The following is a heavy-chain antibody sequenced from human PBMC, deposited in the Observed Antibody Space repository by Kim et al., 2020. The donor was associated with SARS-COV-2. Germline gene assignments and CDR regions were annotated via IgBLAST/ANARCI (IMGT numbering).Heavy chain of an antibody. V-gene: IGHV3-23*01. Sequence: GGSLRLSCAASGFTFSSYAMSWVRQAPGKGLEWVSAISGSGGSTYYADSVKGRFTISRDNSKNTLYLQMNSLRAEDTAVYYCAKDLKELRFLEWSYFDYWGQGTLVTVSS. CDR2: ISGSGGST. CDR1: GFTFSSYA. CDR3: AKDLKELRFLEWSYFDY. D-gene: IGHD3-3*01. J-gene: IGHJ4*02.